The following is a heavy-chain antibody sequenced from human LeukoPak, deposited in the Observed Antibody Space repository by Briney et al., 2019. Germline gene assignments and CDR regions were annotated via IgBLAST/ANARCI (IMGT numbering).Heavy chain of an antibody. D-gene: IGHD4-11*01. V-gene: IGHV1-8*01. J-gene: IGHJ6*02. CDR3: ARDHVTTSHYYYGMDV. CDR1: GYTFTSYD. CDR2: MNPNSGNT. Sequence: ASVKVSCKASGYTFTSYDINWVRQAPGQGLEWMGWMNPNSGNTGYAQKFQGRVTMTRNTSISTAYMELSSLRSEDTAVYYCARDHVTTSHYYYGMDVWGQGTTVTVSS.